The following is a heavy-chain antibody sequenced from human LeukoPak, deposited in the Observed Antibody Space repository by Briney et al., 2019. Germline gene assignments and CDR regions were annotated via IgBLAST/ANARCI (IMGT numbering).Heavy chain of an antibody. CDR1: GYTFTGYY. Sequence: GASVKVSCKASGYTFTGYYMHWVRQAPGQGVEWMGWINPNSGGTNYAQKFQVRVTMTRDTSISTAYMELSRLRSDDTAVYYCARDRPMITLDYYYYMDVWVKGTTVTISS. CDR2: INPNSGGT. J-gene: IGHJ6*03. V-gene: IGHV1-2*02. D-gene: IGHD3-16*01. CDR3: ARDRPMITLDYYYYMDV.